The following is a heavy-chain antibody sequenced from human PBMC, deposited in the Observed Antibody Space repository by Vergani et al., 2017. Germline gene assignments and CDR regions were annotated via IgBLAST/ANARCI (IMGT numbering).Heavy chain of an antibody. D-gene: IGHD2-2*01. V-gene: IGHV3-21*01. CDR3: ARFNPXPMAGDIVVVPETANYYYYGMDV. J-gene: IGHJ6*02. CDR1: GFTFSSYS. Sequence: EVQLVESGGGLVKPGGSLRLSCAASGFTFSSYSMNWVRQAPGKGLEWVSSISSSSSYIYYADSVKGRFTISRDNAKNSLYLQMDSLRAEDTAVYYCARFNPXPMAGDIVVVPETANYYYYGMDVWGQGTTVTVSS. CDR2: ISSSSSYI.